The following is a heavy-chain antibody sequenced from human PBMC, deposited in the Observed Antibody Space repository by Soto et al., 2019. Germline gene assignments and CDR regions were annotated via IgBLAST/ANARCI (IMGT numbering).Heavy chain of an antibody. J-gene: IGHJ3*01. Sequence: PSETLSLTCTVSGGSISSYYWSWIRQPPGKGLEWIGYIYYSGSTNYNPSLKSRGTISVDTSKNQFSLKLSSVTAADTAVYYCTGDSGGSGRNEAFDLWGQGTMVTVSS. CDR2: IYYSGST. D-gene: IGHD2-15*01. CDR3: TGDSGGSGRNEAFDL. CDR1: GGSISSYY. V-gene: IGHV4-59*12.